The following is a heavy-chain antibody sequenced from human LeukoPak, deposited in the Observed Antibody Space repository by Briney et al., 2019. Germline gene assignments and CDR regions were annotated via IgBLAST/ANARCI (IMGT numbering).Heavy chain of an antibody. V-gene: IGHV3-21*01. J-gene: IGHJ4*02. Sequence: KPGGSLRLSRAASGFTFSSYRMNWVRQAPGKGLEWVSSISSSSSYIYYADSVKGRFTISRDNAKNSLYLQMNSLRAEDTAVYYCAIDLDDPGYFDYCGQGTLVTVSS. D-gene: IGHD1-1*01. CDR2: ISSSSSYI. CDR1: GFTFSSYR. CDR3: AIDLDDPGYFDY.